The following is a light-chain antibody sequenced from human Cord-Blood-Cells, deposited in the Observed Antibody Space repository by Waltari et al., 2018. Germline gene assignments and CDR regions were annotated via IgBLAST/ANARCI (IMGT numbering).Light chain of an antibody. CDR1: SSDVGGYNY. V-gene: IGLV2-8*01. CDR3: SSYAGSNKNV. CDR2: EVS. J-gene: IGLJ1*01. Sequence: QSALTQPPSASGSPGQSVTISCPGTSSDVGGYNYVSWYQQHPGKAPKPMIYEVSKRPSGVPDRFSGSKSGNTASLTVSGLPAEDEADYYCSSYAGSNKNVFGTGTKVTVL.